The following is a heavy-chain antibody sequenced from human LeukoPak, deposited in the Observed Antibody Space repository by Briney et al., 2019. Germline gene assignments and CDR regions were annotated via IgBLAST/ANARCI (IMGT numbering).Heavy chain of an antibody. J-gene: IGHJ4*02. CDR1: GYTSTSYG. CDR3: ARGVGDGYNN. D-gene: IGHD5-24*01. V-gene: IGHV1-18*01. Sequence: ASVKVSCTPSGYTSTSYGISWVRHTPGQGLEWMGWISAYNGNTNYAQKLQGRVTMTTDTSTSTAYMELRSLRSDDTAVYYCARGVGDGYNNWGQGTLVTVSS. CDR2: ISAYNGNT.